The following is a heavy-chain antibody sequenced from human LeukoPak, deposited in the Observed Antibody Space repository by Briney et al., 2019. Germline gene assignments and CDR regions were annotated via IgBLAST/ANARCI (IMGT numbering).Heavy chain of an antibody. D-gene: IGHD5-18*01. J-gene: IGHJ5*02. V-gene: IGHV4-59*12. Sequence: PSETLSLTCTVSGGSISSYYWSWIRQPPGKGLEWIGYIYYSGSTNYNPSLKSRVTISVDTSKNQFSLKLSSVTAADTAVYYCARDPIQLWYGNWFDPWGQGTLVTVSS. CDR2: IYYSGST. CDR3: ARDPIQLWYGNWFDP. CDR1: GGSISSYY.